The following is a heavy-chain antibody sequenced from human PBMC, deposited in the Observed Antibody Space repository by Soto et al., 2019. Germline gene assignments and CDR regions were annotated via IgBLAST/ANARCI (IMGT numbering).Heavy chain of an antibody. CDR1: GGSISSYY. Sequence: SETLSLTCTVSGGSISSYYWSWIRQPPGKGLEWIGYIYYSGSTNYNPSLKSRVTISVDTSKNQFSLKLSSVTAADTAVYYCAREIRSQPYYYYYMDVWGKGTTVTVSS. V-gene: IGHV4-59*01. D-gene: IGHD3-10*01. CDR2: IYYSGST. J-gene: IGHJ6*03. CDR3: AREIRSQPYYYYYMDV.